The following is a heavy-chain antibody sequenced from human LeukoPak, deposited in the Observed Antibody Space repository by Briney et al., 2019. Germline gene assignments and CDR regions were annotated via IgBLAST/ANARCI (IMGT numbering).Heavy chain of an antibody. V-gene: IGHV3-30*02. Sequence: QSGGSLRLSCAASGFTFSSYGLHWVRQAPGKGLEWVAFIRYDGSNKYYADSVKGRFTISRDNAKNSLHLQMNSLRAEDTAVYYCASLLGYCSGGSCFDYWGQGTLVTVSS. CDR3: ASLLGYCSGGSCFDY. CDR2: IRYDGSNK. CDR1: GFTFSSYG. J-gene: IGHJ4*02. D-gene: IGHD2-15*01.